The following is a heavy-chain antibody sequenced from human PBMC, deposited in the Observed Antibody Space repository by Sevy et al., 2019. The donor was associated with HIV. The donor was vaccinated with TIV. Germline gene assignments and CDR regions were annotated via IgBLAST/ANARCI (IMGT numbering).Heavy chain of an antibody. V-gene: IGHV3-21*01. D-gene: IGHD3-3*01. CDR1: GFTFSSYS. CDR3: ARDIGRATIFGVVHNWFDP. Sequence: GGSLRLSCAASGFTFSSYSMNWVRQAPGKGLEWVSSISSSSSYIYYADSVKGRFTISRDNAKNSLYLQMNSLRAEDTAVYYFARDIGRATIFGVVHNWFDPWGQGTLVTVSS. CDR2: ISSSSSYI. J-gene: IGHJ5*02.